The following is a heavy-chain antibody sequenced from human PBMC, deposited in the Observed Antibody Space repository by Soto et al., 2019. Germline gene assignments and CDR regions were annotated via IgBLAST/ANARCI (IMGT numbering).Heavy chain of an antibody. CDR3: ARQPFGDFWSGYPVYYYYGMDV. J-gene: IGHJ6*02. Sequence: ASVKVSCKASGCTFSSYAISWVRQAPGQGLEWMGGIIPIFGTANYAQKFQGRVTITADKSTSTAYMELSSLRSEDTAVYYCARQPFGDFWSGYPVYYYYGMDVWGQGTTVTVSS. CDR2: IIPIFGTA. D-gene: IGHD3-3*01. CDR1: GCTFSSYA. V-gene: IGHV1-69*06.